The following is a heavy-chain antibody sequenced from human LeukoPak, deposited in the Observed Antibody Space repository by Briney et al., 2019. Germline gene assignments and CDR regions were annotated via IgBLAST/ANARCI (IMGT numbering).Heavy chain of an antibody. CDR3: ASFLPAAFLY. V-gene: IGHV3-53*01. CDR1: GFTVSSNY. CDR2: IYSGGST. J-gene: IGHJ4*02. Sequence: GGSLRLSCAASGFTVSSNYMSWVRQAPGKGLEWGSVIYSGGSTYYADSVKGRFTISRDNSKNTLYLQMNSLRAEDTAVYYCASFLPAAFLYWGQGTLVTVSS. D-gene: IGHD2-2*01.